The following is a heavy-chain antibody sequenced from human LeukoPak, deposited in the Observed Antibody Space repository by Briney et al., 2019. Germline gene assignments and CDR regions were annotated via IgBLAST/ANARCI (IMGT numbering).Heavy chain of an antibody. CDR1: GFIFKNFG. V-gene: IGHV3-33*01. Sequence: GRSLRLSCASSGFIFKNFGMHWVRQAPGKGLEWVATMCYDGSDKSYADSVKGRFTISRDNSKKTLYLQMNSQKTEDTAVYYCARGPSYGSGTYPANWFDPWGQGTLVIVSS. J-gene: IGHJ5*02. CDR2: MCYDGSDK. CDR3: ARGPSYGSGTYPANWFDP. D-gene: IGHD3-10*01.